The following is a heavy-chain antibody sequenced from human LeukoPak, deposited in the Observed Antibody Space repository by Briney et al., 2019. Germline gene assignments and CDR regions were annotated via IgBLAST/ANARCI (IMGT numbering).Heavy chain of an antibody. CDR2: IRSKANSYAT. CDR1: GFTFSGSA. V-gene: IGHV3-73*01. J-gene: IGHJ6*03. Sequence: PGGSLRLSCAASGFTFSGSAMHWVRQASGKGLEWVGRIRSKANSYATAYAASVKGRFTISRDDSKNTAYLQMNSLKTEDTAVYYCTSPPYDSSGYYYYYYYMDVWGKGTTVTVSS. CDR3: TSPPYDSSGYYYYYYYMDV. D-gene: IGHD3-22*01.